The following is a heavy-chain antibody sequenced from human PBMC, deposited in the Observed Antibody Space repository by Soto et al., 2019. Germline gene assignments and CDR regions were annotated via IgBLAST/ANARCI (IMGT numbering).Heavy chain of an antibody. V-gene: IGHV4-34*01. CDR3: ARGRARYYDFRSAFDI. Sequence: ETLSLTCAVYGGSFSGYYWSWIRQPPGKGLEWIGEINHSGSTNYNPSLKSRVTISVDTSKNQFSLKLSSVTAADTAVYYCARGRARYYDFRSAFDIWGQGTMVTVSS. CDR1: GGSFSGYY. D-gene: IGHD3-3*01. CDR2: INHSGST. J-gene: IGHJ3*02.